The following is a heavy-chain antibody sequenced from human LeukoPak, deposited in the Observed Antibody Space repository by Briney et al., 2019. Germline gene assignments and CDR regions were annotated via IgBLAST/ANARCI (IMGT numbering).Heavy chain of an antibody. D-gene: IGHD2-2*01. CDR1: GDSVSSNSAA. Sequence: SQTLSLTCAISGDSVSSNSAAWNWIRQSPSRGLERLGRTYYRSKWYNDYAVSVKSRITINPDTSKNQFSLQLNSVTPEDTAVYYCARGAYCSSTSCSYYYYGMDVWGQGTTVTASS. V-gene: IGHV6-1*01. CDR2: TYYRSKWYN. J-gene: IGHJ6*02. CDR3: ARGAYCSSTSCSYYYYGMDV.